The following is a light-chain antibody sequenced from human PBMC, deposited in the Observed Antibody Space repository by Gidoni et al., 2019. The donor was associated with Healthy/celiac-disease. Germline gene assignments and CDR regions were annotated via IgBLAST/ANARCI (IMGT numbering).Light chain of an antibody. CDR2: AVS. V-gene: IGLV2-8*01. Sequence: QSALTQPPSASGSTGQSVTISCTGTSSDVGGYNHLSWYQQHTGKAPKLMIYAVSKRPSGVPDRFSGSKSGNTASLTVSGLQAEDEADYYCCSYACSNNVVFGGGTKLTVL. CDR1: SSDVGGYNH. CDR3: CSYACSNNVV. J-gene: IGLJ2*01.